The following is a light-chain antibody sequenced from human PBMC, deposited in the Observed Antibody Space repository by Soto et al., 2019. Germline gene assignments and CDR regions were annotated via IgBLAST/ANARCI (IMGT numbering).Light chain of an antibody. CDR1: QYVGSSF. CDR2: ATP. CDR3: QQNGRT. J-gene: IGKJ2*01. Sequence: ETVLTQSPRTLSLSPGERATLSCRASQYVGSSFLTWYQHKPGQAPRLLMYATPGRAPGIPDRFSASGSGSEFSLTLNRVEPEDFAVYYYQQNGRTFGPGTKLEIK. V-gene: IGKV3-20*01.